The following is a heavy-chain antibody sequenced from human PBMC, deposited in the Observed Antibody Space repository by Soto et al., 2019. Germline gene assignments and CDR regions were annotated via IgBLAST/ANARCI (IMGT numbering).Heavy chain of an antibody. D-gene: IGHD2-2*01. Sequence: SVKVSCKASGGTFSSYTISWVRQAPGQGLEWMGRIIPILGIANYAQKFQGRVTITADESTSTAYMELSSLRSGDTAVYYCARELHCSSTSCYAGAYYYYGMDVWGQGTTVTVSS. J-gene: IGHJ6*02. CDR3: ARELHCSSTSCYAGAYYYYGMDV. CDR1: GGTFSSYT. V-gene: IGHV1-69*04. CDR2: IIPILGIA.